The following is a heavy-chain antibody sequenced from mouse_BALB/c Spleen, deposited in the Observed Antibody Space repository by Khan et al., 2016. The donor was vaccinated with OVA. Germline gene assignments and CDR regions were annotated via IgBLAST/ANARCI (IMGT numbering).Heavy chain of an antibody. V-gene: IGHV5-6*01. CDR1: GFTFSSYS. CDR2: ISSGGDYT. Sequence: EVQLVESGGDLVKPGGSLKLSCAASGFTFSSYSMSWVRQTPDKRLEWVASISSGGDYTYYPDIVQGRFTISRDNAKNTLYIEMSSLKSEDTAMYYCASHLTGSFAYWGQGTLVTVSA. D-gene: IGHD4-1*01. CDR3: ASHLTGSFAY. J-gene: IGHJ3*01.